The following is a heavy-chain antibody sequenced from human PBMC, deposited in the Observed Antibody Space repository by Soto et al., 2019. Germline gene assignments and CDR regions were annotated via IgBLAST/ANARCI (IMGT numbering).Heavy chain of an antibody. CDR1: VFTFSSYG. V-gene: IGHV3-30*18. J-gene: IGHJ4*02. CDR2: ISYDGSNK. CDR3: AKDGAAGGSSSLFDY. Sequence: QVQLVESGGGVVQPGRSLRLSCAASVFTFSSYGMHWVRQAPGKGLEWVAVISYDGSNKYYADSVKGRFTISRDNSKKTLYLHMNSLRAEDTAVYYCAKDGAAGGSSSLFDYWGQGTLVTVSS. D-gene: IGHD6-6*01.